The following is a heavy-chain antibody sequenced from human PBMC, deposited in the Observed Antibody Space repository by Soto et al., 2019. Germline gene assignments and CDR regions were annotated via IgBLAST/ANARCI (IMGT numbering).Heavy chain of an antibody. Sequence: QVQLVESGGGVVQPGRSLRLSCAASGFTFSSYGMHWVRQAPGKGLEWVAVISYDGSNKHYADSVKGRFTISRDNSKNTLYLQMKSLRAEDTAVYYCAKVHDSSSFYLQVDYWGQGTLVTVSA. J-gene: IGHJ4*02. V-gene: IGHV3-30*18. D-gene: IGHD3-22*01. CDR2: ISYDGSNK. CDR3: AKVHDSSSFYLQVDY. CDR1: GFTFSSYG.